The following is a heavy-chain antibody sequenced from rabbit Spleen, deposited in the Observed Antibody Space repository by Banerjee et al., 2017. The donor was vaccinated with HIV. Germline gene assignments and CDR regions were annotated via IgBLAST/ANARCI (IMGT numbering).Heavy chain of an antibody. J-gene: IGHJ6*01. Sequence: QSLEESGGDLVKPGASLTLTCTASGFSFSSGYWICWVRQAPGKGLEWIACINIVTGKSVYASWAKGRFTMSRTSSTTVTLQMTSLTVADTATYFCARDTSSSFSSYGMDLWGPGTLITVS. CDR1: GFSFSSGYW. CDR3: ARDTSSSFSSYGMDL. CDR2: INIVTGKS. V-gene: IGHV1S40*01. D-gene: IGHD1-1*01.